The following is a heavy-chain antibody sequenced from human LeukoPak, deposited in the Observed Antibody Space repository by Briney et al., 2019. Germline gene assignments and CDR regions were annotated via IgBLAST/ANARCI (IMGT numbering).Heavy chain of an antibody. CDR2: ISGSGGST. CDR1: GFTFSSYA. J-gene: IGHJ6*02. Sequence: GGSLGLSCAASGFTFSSYAMSWVRQAPGKGLEWVSAISGSGGSTYYADSVKGRFTISRDNSRNALYLQMNSLRAEDTAVYYCARGRSYLDVWGQGTTVTVSS. CDR3: ARGRSYLDV. D-gene: IGHD1-26*01. V-gene: IGHV3-23*01.